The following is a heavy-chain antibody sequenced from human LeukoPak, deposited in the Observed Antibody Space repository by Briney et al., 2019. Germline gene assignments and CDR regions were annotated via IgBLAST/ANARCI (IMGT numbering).Heavy chain of an antibody. J-gene: IGHJ4*02. CDR1: GYTFTSYG. V-gene: IGHV1-18*01. CDR2: ISAYNGNT. Sequence: ASVKVSCKASGYTFTSYGISWVRQAPGQGLEWMGWISAYNGNTNYAQKLQGRVTMTTDTSTSTAYMELRSLRSEDTAVYYCARGRSIAAAGTCFDYWGQGTLVTVSS. CDR3: ARGRSIAAAGTCFDY. D-gene: IGHD6-13*01.